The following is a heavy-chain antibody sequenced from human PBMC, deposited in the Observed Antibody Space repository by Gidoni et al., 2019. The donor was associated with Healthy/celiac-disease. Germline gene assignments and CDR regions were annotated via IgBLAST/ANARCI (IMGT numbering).Heavy chain of an antibody. Sequence: QVQLVQSGAEVKKPGSSVKVSCKAYGGTLSSYAISWVRQAPGPGLEWMGGIIPIFGTANYAQKFQGGVTIAADESTSTAYMELSGLRSEDTAVYYCAGVGGYVVQSGRHYYYGMDVWGQGTTVTVSS. J-gene: IGHJ6*02. CDR1: GGTLSSYA. D-gene: IGHD2-8*02. V-gene: IGHV1-69*01. CDR3: AGVGGYVVQSGRHYYYGMDV. CDR2: IIPIFGTA.